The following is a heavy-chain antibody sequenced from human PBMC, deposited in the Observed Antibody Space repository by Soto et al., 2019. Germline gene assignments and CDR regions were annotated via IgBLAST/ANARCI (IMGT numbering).Heavy chain of an antibody. J-gene: IGHJ6*01. V-gene: IGHV1-69*08. CDR3: AREDRDRETGLVPASIDGMDV. CDR1: GGTISRYS. D-gene: IGHD2-2*01. Sequence: QVQLVQSGAEVKKPGSSVKVSCKASGGTISRYSITWVRQAPGHGLEWIGRVIPIFGIPTYAQKFQGRVTITADESTSTGYMELSSLRSDDTAVYYCAREDRDRETGLVPASIDGMDVWGQGTTGTVSS. CDR2: VIPIFGIP.